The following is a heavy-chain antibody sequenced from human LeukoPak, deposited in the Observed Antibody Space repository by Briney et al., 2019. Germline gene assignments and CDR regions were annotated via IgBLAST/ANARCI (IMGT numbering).Heavy chain of an antibody. Sequence: SETLSLTCTVSGGSISSGGYYWSWIRQPPGKGLEWIGYIYHSGSTYYNPSLKSRVTISVDTSKNQFSLKLSSVTAADTAVYYCARTTVTIYGMDVWGQGTTVTVSS. V-gene: IGHV4-30-2*02. J-gene: IGHJ6*02. CDR3: ARTTVTIYGMDV. CDR1: GGSISSGGYY. D-gene: IGHD4-17*01. CDR2: IYHSGST.